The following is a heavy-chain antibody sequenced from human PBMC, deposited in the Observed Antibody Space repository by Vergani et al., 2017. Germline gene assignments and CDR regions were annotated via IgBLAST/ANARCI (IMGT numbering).Heavy chain of an antibody. J-gene: IGHJ4*02. Sequence: QVQLQQWGAGLLKPSETLSLTCAVYGGSFSGYYWSWIRQPPGKGLEWIGEINHSGSTNYNPSLKSRVTISVDTSKKQFSLKLSSVTAADTAVYYCARGGDWVDCSSTSCYPRAFDYWGQGTLVTVSS. CDR2: INHSGST. CDR3: ARGGDWVDCSSTSCYPRAFDY. CDR1: GGSFSGYY. D-gene: IGHD2-2*01. V-gene: IGHV4-34*01.